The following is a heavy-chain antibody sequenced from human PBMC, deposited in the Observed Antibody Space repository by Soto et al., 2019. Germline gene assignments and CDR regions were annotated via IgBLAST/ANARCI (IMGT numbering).Heavy chain of an antibody. CDR1: GGTFSSYT. CDR3: ARGSPVDTAMNDAFDI. V-gene: IGHV1-69*02. Sequence: SVKVSCKASGGTFSSYTISWVRQAPGQGLEWMGRIIPILGIANYAQKFQGRVTITADKSTSTAYMELSSLRSEDTAVYYCARGSPVDTAMNDAFDIWGQGTMVTVSS. J-gene: IGHJ3*02. CDR2: IIPILGIA. D-gene: IGHD5-18*01.